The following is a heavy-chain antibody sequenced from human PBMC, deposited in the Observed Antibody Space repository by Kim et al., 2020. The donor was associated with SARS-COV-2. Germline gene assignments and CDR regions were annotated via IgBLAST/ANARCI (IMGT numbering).Heavy chain of an antibody. CDR1: GFTFSSYG. CDR2: ISYDGSNK. CDR3: ARDQSGWPMRYYYYGMDV. D-gene: IGHD6-19*01. J-gene: IGHJ6*02. V-gene: IGHV3-33*05. Sequence: GGSLRLSCAASGFTFSSYGMHWVRQAPGKGLEWVAVISYDGSNKYYADSVKGRFTISRDNSKNTLYLQMNSLRAEDTAVYYCARDQSGWPMRYYYYGMDVWGQGTTVTVSS.